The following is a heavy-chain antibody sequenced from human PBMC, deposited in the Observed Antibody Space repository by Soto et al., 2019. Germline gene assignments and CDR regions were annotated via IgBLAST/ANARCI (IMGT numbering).Heavy chain of an antibody. V-gene: IGHV3-23*01. CDR2: ISGSGGST. Sequence: LRLSVAASGFSFSSYAISWVRQAPGKGLEWVSAISGSGGSTYYADYVKGRFTISSNNSKNTLYLQMNSMRAEDTAVYYCAKTISTRALFDYWGQGTLVTVSS. CDR1: GFSFSSYA. J-gene: IGHJ4*02. D-gene: IGHD2-21*01. CDR3: AKTISTRALFDY.